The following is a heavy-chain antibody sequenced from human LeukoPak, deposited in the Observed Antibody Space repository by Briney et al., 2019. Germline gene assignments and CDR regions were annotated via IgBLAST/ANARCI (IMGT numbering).Heavy chain of an antibody. CDR3: ARHTISPSGGYSAQSPRPLDY. Sequence: PSETLSLTCTVSGGSFSSSSYYWGWIRQPPGKGLEWIGSIYYSGSTYHNPSLKSRVTISVDTSKNQFSLKLSSVTAADTAVYYCARHTISPSGGYSAQSPRPLDYWGQGTLVTVSS. D-gene: IGHD1-26*01. J-gene: IGHJ4*02. CDR1: GGSFSSSSYY. CDR2: IYYSGST. V-gene: IGHV4-39*01.